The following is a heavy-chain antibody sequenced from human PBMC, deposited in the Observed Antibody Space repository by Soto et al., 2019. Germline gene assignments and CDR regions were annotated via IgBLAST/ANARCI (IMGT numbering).Heavy chain of an antibody. CDR2: IRSKAYGGTT. CDR1: GFTFGDYA. V-gene: IGHV3-49*03. Sequence: GVLRLSFTAPGFTFGDYAMSWFRQAPGKGLGWVGFIRSKAYGGTTEYAASVKGRFTISRDDSKSIAYLQMKSLKTEDTAVYYCTRREIVVVTTGAYYYYGMDVWGQGTTVTVSS. J-gene: IGHJ6*02. D-gene: IGHD3-22*01. CDR3: TRREIVVVTTGAYYYYGMDV.